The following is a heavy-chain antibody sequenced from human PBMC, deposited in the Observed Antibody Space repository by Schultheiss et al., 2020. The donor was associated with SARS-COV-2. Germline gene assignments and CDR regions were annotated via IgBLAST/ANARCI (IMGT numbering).Heavy chain of an antibody. CDR2: ISGGGGTT. Sequence: GGSLRLSCAASGFTFSNYHMSWVRQAPGKGLEWVSTISGGGGTTYYADSVKGRFTISRDNSKNTLYLQMNSLRAEDTAVYYCARDSITGTTSALVYWGQGTLVTVSS. J-gene: IGHJ4*02. D-gene: IGHD1-7*01. CDR1: GFTFSNYH. V-gene: IGHV3-23*01. CDR3: ARDSITGTTSALVY.